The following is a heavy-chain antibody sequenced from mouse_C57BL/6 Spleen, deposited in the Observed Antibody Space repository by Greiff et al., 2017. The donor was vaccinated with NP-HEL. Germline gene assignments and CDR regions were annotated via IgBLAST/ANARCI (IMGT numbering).Heavy chain of an antibody. D-gene: IGHD2-4*01. J-gene: IGHJ4*01. CDR1: GYTFTSYT. CDR3: ARRDDYDLYYYAMDY. V-gene: IGHV1-4*01. CDR2: INPSSGYT. Sequence: VQLQQSGAELARPGASVKMSCKASGYTFTSYTMHWVKQRPGQGLEWIGYINPSSGYTKYNQKFKDKATLTADKSSSTAYMQLSSLTSEDSAVYYCARRDDYDLYYYAMDYGVQGTSVTVSS.